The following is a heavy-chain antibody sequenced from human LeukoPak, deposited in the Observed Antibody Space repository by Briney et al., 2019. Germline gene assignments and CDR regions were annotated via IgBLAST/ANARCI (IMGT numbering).Heavy chain of an antibody. CDR3: ARGLTVTSPWHYYYYMDV. CDR2: INHSGST. D-gene: IGHD4-11*01. Sequence: SETLSLTCAVYGGSFSGYYWSWIRQPPGKGLEWIGEINHSGSTNYNPSLKSRVTISVDTSKNQFSLKLSSVTAADTAVYYCARGLTVTSPWHYYYYMDVWGKGTTVTVSS. V-gene: IGHV4-34*01. CDR1: GGSFSGYY. J-gene: IGHJ6*03.